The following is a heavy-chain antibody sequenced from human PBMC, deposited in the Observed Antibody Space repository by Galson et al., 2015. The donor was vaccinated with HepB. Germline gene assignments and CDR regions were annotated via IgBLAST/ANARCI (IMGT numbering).Heavy chain of an antibody. J-gene: IGHJ4*02. Sequence: SETLSLTCAVYGGSFSGYYWSWIRQPPGKGLEWIGEINHSGSTNYNPSLKSRVTISVDTSKNQFSLKLSSVTAADTAVYYCARWGYSFYDSSGYYYYFDYWGQGTLVTVSS. D-gene: IGHD3-22*01. V-gene: IGHV4-34*01. CDR2: INHSGST. CDR1: GGSFSGYY. CDR3: ARWGYSFYDSSGYYYYFDY.